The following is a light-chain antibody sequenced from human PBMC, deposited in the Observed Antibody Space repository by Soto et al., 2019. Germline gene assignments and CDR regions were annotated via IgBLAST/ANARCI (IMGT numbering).Light chain of an antibody. Sequence: EIVLTQSPGTLSLSPGERATLSCRASQSVSSNYLAWYQQKPGQAPRLLIYGASSRVTGFPDRFSGSGSGTDFTLTISRLEPEDFAVYYCQQYGSSPRTFGQGTKVEIK. V-gene: IGKV3-20*01. J-gene: IGKJ1*01. CDR2: GAS. CDR1: QSVSSNY. CDR3: QQYGSSPRT.